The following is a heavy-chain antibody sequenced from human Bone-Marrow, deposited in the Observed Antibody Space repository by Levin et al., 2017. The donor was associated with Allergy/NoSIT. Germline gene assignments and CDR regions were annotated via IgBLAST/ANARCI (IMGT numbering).Heavy chain of an antibody. CDR1: GFTMSNNY. V-gene: IGHV3-53*01. J-gene: IGHJ3*01. CDR3: ARDWPFVSGPYDAFDL. D-gene: IGHD3-10*01. Sequence: GGSLRLSCTASGFTMSNNYMSWVRQAPGKGLEWVSLLYTGGATYYADSVKGRFTVSRDNSKNTLFLQMNSLSAEDTAVYYCARDWPFVSGPYDAFDLWGPGTMVTVSS. CDR2: LYTGGAT.